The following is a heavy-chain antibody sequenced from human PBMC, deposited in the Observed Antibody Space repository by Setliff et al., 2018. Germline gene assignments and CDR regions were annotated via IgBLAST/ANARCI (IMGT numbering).Heavy chain of an antibody. CDR2: IFARGSM. J-gene: IGHJ1*01. D-gene: IGHD3-22*01. CDR3: ARQDRFYDRSVFVEYFQH. Sequence: SETLSLTCTVSGGSISSGNYYWIWIRQPAGKALEWLGHIFARGSMNYNPSLRSRITISQDRSENQISLKLTSVTAADTAVYYCARQDRFYDRSVFVEYFQHWGQG. CDR1: GGSISSGNYY. V-gene: IGHV4-61*09.